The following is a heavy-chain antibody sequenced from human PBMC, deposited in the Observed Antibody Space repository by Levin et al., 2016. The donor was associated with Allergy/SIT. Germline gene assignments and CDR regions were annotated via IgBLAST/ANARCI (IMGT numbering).Heavy chain of an antibody. D-gene: IGHD3-22*01. CDR3: VTQYYYDSNGFGVT. Sequence: SETLSLTCSVSGGSISSAAYYWTWIRQHPRKGLEWIGYVYSNADTFYNPSLQSRVAISIDTSKNQFSLRLSSVTAADTAVYYCVTQYYYDSNGFGVTWGQGTLVTVSS. J-gene: IGHJ5*02. CDR2: VYSNADT. CDR1: GGSISSAAYY. V-gene: IGHV4-31*03.